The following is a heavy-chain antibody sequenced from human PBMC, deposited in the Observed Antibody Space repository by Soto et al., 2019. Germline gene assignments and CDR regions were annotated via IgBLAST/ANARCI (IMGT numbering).Heavy chain of an antibody. J-gene: IGHJ6*02. V-gene: IGHV1-69*13. CDR3: ARDSCSSTSCYYYYYYGMDV. CDR2: IIPIFGTA. Sequence: PSVKVSCKASGGTFSSYAISWVRQAPGQGLEWMGGIIPIFGTANYAQKFQGRVTITADESTSTAYMELSSLRSEDTAVYYCARDSCSSTSCYYYYYYGMDVWGQGTTVTSP. D-gene: IGHD2-2*01. CDR1: GGTFSSYA.